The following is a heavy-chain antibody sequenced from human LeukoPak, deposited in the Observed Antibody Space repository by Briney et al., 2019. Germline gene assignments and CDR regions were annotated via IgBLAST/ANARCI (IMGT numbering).Heavy chain of an antibody. CDR1: GGSFSGYY. Sequence: PSETLSLTCAVYGGSFSGYYWSWIRQPPGKGLEWIGEINHSGSTNYNPSLKSRVTISVDTSKNQFSLKLSSVTAADTAVYYCTRVRYDILTGYYKSYSHDGGQGTLLTVHS. J-gene: IGHJ4*02. V-gene: IGHV4-34*01. CDR2: INHSGST. D-gene: IGHD3-9*01. CDR3: TRVRYDILTGYYKSYSHD.